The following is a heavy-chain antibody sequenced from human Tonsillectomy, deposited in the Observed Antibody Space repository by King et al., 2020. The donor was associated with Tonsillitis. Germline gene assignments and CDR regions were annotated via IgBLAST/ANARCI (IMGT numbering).Heavy chain of an antibody. D-gene: IGHD2-21*01. V-gene: IGHV4-4*02. CDR1: GGSISSSNW. CDR2: IYHSGST. J-gene: IGHJ3*02. Sequence: LQLQESGPGLVKPSGTLSLTCAVSGGSISSSNWWSWVRQPPGKGLEWIGEIYHSGSTNYNPSLKSRVTISVDKSKNQFSLKLSSVTAADTAVFDCAREGYSGGALDAFDIWGQGTMVTVSS. CDR3: AREGYSGGALDAFDI.